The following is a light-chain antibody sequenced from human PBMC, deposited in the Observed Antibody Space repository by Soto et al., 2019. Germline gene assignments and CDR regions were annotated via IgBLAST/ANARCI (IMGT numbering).Light chain of an antibody. V-gene: IGKV3-11*01. Sequence: EIVLTQSPVTLSLSPGDRATLSCRASQTVSTYLAWYQQKPGQAPRLLIYDASNRATGIPARFSGSVSGTVFTLTTSSLAPEAFAVYYCQQLTNWPADITFGQGTRLDI. CDR2: DAS. J-gene: IGKJ5*01. CDR1: QTVSTY. CDR3: QQLTNWPADIT.